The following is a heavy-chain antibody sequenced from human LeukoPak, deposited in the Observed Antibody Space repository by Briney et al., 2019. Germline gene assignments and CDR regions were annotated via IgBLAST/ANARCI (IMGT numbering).Heavy chain of an antibody. CDR2: IYYSGST. D-gene: IGHD3-22*01. V-gene: IGHV4-39*01. Sequence: SETLSLTCTVSGGSVSSGSYYWGWIRQPPGKGLEWIGSIYYSGSTDYNPSLKSRVTISVDTSKNQFSLKLSFVTAADTAVYYCASAGYGGSSGYYYENWFDPWGQGTLVTVSS. CDR1: GGSVSSGSYY. J-gene: IGHJ5*02. CDR3: ASAGYGGSSGYYYENWFDP.